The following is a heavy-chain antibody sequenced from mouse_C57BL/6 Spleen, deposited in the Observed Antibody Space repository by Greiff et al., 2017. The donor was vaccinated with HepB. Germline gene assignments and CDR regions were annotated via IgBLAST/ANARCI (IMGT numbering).Heavy chain of an antibody. Sequence: EVHLVESGGGLVQPGGSMKLSCAASGFTFSDAWMDWVRQSPEKGLEWVAEIRNKANNHATYYAESVKGRFTISRDDSKSSVYLQMNSLRAEDTGIYYCTRRYDYDDAPFDYWGQGTTLTVSS. V-gene: IGHV6-6*01. CDR3: TRRYDYDDAPFDY. CDR2: IRNKANNHAT. CDR1: GFTFSDAW. D-gene: IGHD2-4*01. J-gene: IGHJ2*01.